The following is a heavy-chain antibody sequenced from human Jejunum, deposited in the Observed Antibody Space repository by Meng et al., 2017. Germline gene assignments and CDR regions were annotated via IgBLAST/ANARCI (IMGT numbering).Heavy chain of an antibody. J-gene: IGHJ4*02. D-gene: IGHD6-13*01. CDR3: ARDGSVSSSSRYYFES. CDR1: GFTFTSYG. Sequence: QVQLVESGGGVVQPGRSLRRSCEASGFTFTSYGFHWVRQAPGKGLELVAVIWSDGSKQYYADSVKGRFTISRDNSKNTLYLQMNSLRAEDTSVYYCARDGSVSSSSRYYFESWGQGTLVTVSS. CDR2: IWSDGSKQ. V-gene: IGHV3-33*01.